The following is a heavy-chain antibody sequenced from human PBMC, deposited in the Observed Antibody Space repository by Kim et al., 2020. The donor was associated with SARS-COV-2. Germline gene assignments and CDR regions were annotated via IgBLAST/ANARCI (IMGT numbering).Heavy chain of an antibody. V-gene: IGHV1-69*13. CDR1: GGTFSSYA. D-gene: IGHD5-18*01. Sequence: SVKVSCKASGGTFSSYAISWVRQAPGQGLEWMGGIIPIFGTANYAQKFQGRVTITADESTSTAYMELSSLRSEDTAVYYCAGGYSYGYGSQFDYWGQGTLVTVSS. J-gene: IGHJ4*02. CDR3: AGGYSYGYGSQFDY. CDR2: IIPIFGTA.